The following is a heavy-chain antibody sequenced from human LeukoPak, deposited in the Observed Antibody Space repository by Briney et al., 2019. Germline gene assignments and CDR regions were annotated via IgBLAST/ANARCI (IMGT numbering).Heavy chain of an antibody. CDR1: GGSISRDY. CDR2: INHSGST. D-gene: IGHD1-26*01. Sequence: PSETLSLTCTVSGGSISRDYWSWIRQPPGKGLEWIGEINHSGSTNYNPSLKSRVTISVDTSKNQFSLKLSSVTAADTAVYYCARGGSWADFDYWGQGTLVTVSS. V-gene: IGHV4-34*01. CDR3: ARGGSWADFDY. J-gene: IGHJ4*02.